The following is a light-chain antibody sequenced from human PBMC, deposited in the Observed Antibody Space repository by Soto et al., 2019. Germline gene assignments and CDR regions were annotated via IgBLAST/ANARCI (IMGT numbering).Light chain of an antibody. CDR3: ASWDDSLSGRV. CDR2: SNN. CDR1: SSNIGSNY. V-gene: IGLV1-47*02. Sequence: QPVLTQPPSASGTHGQRVTISCSGSSSNIGSNYVYWYQQLPGTAPKLLIYSNNQRPSGVPDRFSGSKSGTSASLAISGLRSEDEADYYCASWDDSLSGRVFGGGTKLTVL. J-gene: IGLJ2*01.